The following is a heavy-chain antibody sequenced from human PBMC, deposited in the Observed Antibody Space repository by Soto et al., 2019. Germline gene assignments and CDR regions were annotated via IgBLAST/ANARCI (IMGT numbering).Heavy chain of an antibody. Sequence: SETLSLTCAVSGGSISSSNWWSWVRQPPGKGLEWIGEIYHSGSTNYNPSLKSRVTISVDKSKNQFSLKLSSVTAADTAVYYCARDPRSIAVAGKEFDYWGQGTLVTVSS. CDR2: IYHSGST. CDR3: ARDPRSIAVAGKEFDY. D-gene: IGHD6-19*01. V-gene: IGHV4-4*02. CDR1: GGSISSSNW. J-gene: IGHJ4*02.